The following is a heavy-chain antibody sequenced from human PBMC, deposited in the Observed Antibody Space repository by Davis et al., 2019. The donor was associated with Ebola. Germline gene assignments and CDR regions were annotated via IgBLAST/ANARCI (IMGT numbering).Heavy chain of an antibody. D-gene: IGHD5-18*01. CDR3: ARAVRGYSYGYLDY. Sequence: ASAKVFCKASGYTFTSYAINWVRQAPGQGLEWMGWISDYNGNTNYAQKLQGRVTMTTDTSTSTAYIELRSLRSDNTAVYYCARAVRGYSYGYLDYWGQGTLVTVSS. J-gene: IGHJ4*02. CDR1: GYTFTSYA. V-gene: IGHV1-18*01. CDR2: ISDYNGNT.